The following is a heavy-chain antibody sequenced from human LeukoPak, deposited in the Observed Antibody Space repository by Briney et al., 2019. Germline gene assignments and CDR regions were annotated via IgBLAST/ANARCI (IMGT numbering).Heavy chain of an antibody. CDR2: IYTSGST. CDR3: ARGLRDYYYYYMDV. J-gene: IGHJ6*03. V-gene: IGHV4-4*07. CDR1: GGSISSHY. Sequence: SETLSLTCTVSGGSISSHYWSWIRQPAGKGLEWIGRIYTSGSTNYNPSLKSRVTMSVDTSKNQFSLKLSSVTAADTAVYYCARGLRDYYYYYMDVWGKGTTVTVSS.